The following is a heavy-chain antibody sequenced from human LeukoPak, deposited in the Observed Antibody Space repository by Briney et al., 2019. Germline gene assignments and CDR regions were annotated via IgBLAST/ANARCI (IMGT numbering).Heavy chain of an antibody. D-gene: IGHD3-22*01. Sequence: GGSLRLSCAASGFTFSSYAMSWVRQAPGKGLEWVSAISGSGGSTYYADSVKGRFTISRDNSKNTLYLQTNSLRAEDTAVYYCAVNYYDSSGPPLTSFDYWGQGTLVTVSS. CDR1: GFTFSSYA. V-gene: IGHV3-23*01. CDR2: ISGSGGST. J-gene: IGHJ4*02. CDR3: AVNYYDSSGPPLTSFDY.